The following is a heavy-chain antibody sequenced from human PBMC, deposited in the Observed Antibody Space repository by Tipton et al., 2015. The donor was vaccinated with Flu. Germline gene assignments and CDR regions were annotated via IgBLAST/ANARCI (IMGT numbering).Heavy chain of an antibody. CDR3: ARHTGDSVRGVIDY. D-gene: IGHD3-10*02. V-gene: IGHV4-38-2*01. J-gene: IGHJ4*02. CDR1: GYSIRSAYY. Sequence: TLSLTCSVSGYSIRSAYYWGWVRRPPGKGLEWIGTIYHSGTTYYNPSLKSRLTISVDTSKNQFSLRLSSVTVADTAVYYCARHTGDSVRGVIDYWGQGTLVTVSS. CDR2: IYHSGTT.